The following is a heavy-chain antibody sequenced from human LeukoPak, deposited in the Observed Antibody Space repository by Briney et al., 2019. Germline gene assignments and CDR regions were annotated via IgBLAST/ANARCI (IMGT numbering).Heavy chain of an antibody. Sequence: PSETLSLTCTVSGGSVNSGTHHWGWVRQPPGKGLEWIGYIYYTGRPIYNPSLKSRLTISVDTSENQFSLNLSSVTAADTAVYYCARSRGYFYPFDYWGQGTLVTVSS. CDR3: ARSRGYFYPFDY. J-gene: IGHJ4*02. CDR1: GGSVNSGTHH. CDR2: IYYTGRP. D-gene: IGHD3-22*01. V-gene: IGHV4-31*03.